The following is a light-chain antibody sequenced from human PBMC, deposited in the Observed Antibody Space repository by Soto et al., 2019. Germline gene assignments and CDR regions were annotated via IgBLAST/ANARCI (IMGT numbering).Light chain of an antibody. J-gene: IGLJ1*01. CDR2: EVV. CDR1: KNDIGVYDF. CDR3: KSYAGSNTYV. V-gene: IGLV2-8*01. Sequence: QSVLTQPTSASWSPGQSVTISCTGTKNDIGVYDFVSWYQHHPGKAPRLIIYEVVQRPSGVPDRFSGSKSGNTASLTVSGLQAADEADYFCKSYAGSNTYVFGSGTKV.